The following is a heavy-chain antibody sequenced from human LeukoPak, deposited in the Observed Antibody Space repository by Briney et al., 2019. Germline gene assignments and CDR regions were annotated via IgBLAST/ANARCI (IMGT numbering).Heavy chain of an antibody. CDR3: VSFYETY. Sequence: GGSLRLSCAASGNYWMHWVRQAPGKGLVWVSHINSDGSWTSYADSVKGRFTISKDNAKNTVYLQMNSLRAEDTAVYYCVSFYETYWGRGTLVTVSS. D-gene: IGHD2/OR15-2a*01. J-gene: IGHJ4*02. V-gene: IGHV3-74*01. CDR1: GNYW. CDR2: INSDGSWT.